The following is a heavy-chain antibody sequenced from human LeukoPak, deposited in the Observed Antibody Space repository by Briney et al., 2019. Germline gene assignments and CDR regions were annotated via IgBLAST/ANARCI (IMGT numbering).Heavy chain of an antibody. D-gene: IGHD6-13*01. CDR2: ISWNSYGI. J-gene: IGHJ4*02. CDR1: GFTFDGYA. Sequence: GGSLRLSCAASGFTFDGYAMHWVRQAPGKGLEWVSGISWNSYGIGYAASVRGRFTISRDNAKNSLYLQMNSLRAEDTAFYYCAKDTSAGYSNSWSDYWGQGTLVTVSS. CDR3: AKDTSAGYSNSWSDY. V-gene: IGHV3-9*01.